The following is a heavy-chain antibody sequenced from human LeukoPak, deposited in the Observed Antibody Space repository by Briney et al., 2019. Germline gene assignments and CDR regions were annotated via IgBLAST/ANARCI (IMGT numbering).Heavy chain of an antibody. CDR3: AKDSLCSGGSCYLFDY. D-gene: IGHD2-15*01. CDR2: ISWNRGSI. CDR1: GFTFNDYA. J-gene: IGHJ4*02. Sequence: GGSLRLSCAASGFTFNDYAMHWVRQVPGKGLEWVSGISWNRGSIAYADSVKGRFTISRDNAKNSLYLQMNSLRAEDTALYYCAKDSLCSGGSCYLFDYWGQGTLVTVSS. V-gene: IGHV3-9*01.